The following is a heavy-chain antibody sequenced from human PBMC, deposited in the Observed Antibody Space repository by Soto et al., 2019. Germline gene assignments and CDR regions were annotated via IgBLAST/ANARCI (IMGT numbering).Heavy chain of an antibody. D-gene: IGHD2-21*02. CDR3: AKGRGAFCGSDCLGEMDTY. CDR1: GFTFSIYG. CDR2: ISYDGSTK. V-gene: IGHV3-30*18. Sequence: QVQLVESGGGVVQPGRSLRLSCAASGFTFSIYGMHWVRQAPGKGLEWVALISYDGSTKFYADSVKGRFTISRDNSKSTLNLEMNSLRAEDTAVYLCAKGRGAFCGSDCLGEMDTYWGQGTLVTVSS. J-gene: IGHJ4*02.